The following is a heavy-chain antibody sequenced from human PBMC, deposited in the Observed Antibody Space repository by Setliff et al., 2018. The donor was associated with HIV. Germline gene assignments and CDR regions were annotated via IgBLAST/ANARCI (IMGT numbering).Heavy chain of an antibody. J-gene: IGHJ5*02. CDR1: GFTFSGSA. Sequence: GESLKISCAGSGFTFSGSAMHWVRQASGKGLEWVGRIRSKANSYATAYAASVKGRFTISRDDSKNTAYLQMNSLKTEDTAVYYCTRLYSSGLDPWGQGTLVTVSS. V-gene: IGHV3-73*01. CDR2: IRSKANSYAT. D-gene: IGHD6-19*01. CDR3: TRLYSSGLDP.